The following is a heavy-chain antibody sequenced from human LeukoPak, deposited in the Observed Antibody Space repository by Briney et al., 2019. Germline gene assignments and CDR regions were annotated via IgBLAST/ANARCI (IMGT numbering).Heavy chain of an antibody. J-gene: IGHJ4*02. D-gene: IGHD3-22*01. Sequence: GGSLRLSCAASGFTFDDYAMHWVRHAPGKGLEGVSGISWNSGSILYADSVKGRFTISRDNAKNSLYLQMNSLRAEDTALYYCAKASKWLLLRGSTFDYWGQGTLVTVSS. CDR3: AKASKWLLLRGSTFDY. CDR2: ISWNSGSI. V-gene: IGHV3-9*01. CDR1: GFTFDDYA.